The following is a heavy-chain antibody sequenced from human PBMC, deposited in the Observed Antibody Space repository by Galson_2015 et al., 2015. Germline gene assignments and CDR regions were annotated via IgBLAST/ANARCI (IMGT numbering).Heavy chain of an antibody. D-gene: IGHD3-16*01. J-gene: IGHJ4*02. CDR3: ARQTAFRGEWFFDH. V-gene: IGHV4-39*01. CDR2: IKYNGHI. CDR1: GVSISSATYY. Sequence: SETLSLTCTVSGVSISSATYYWGWIRQPPGKGLEWIGRIKYNGHIYYSPSLKSRVTMSVDTSKNQFSLRLSSVTAADTAVHYCARQTAFRGEWFFDHWGPGTLVTVSS.